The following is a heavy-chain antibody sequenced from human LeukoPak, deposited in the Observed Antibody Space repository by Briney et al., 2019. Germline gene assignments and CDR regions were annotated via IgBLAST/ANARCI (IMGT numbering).Heavy chain of an antibody. CDR1: GITFSSYV. D-gene: IGHD1-20*01. Sequence: GGSLRLSCAASGITFSSYVMSCVRQAPGKGLEWVSAISGSGGSTYYADPVKGRLTISKDNSKNTLYLQMNCLRAEDTAVYYCAITGYNWNYFYYWGQGTLVTVSS. CDR3: AITGYNWNYFYY. CDR2: ISGSGGST. J-gene: IGHJ4*02. V-gene: IGHV3-23*01.